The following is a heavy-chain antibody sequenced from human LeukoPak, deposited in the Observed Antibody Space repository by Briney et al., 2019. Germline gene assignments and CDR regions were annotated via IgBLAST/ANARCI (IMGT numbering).Heavy chain of an antibody. CDR1: GFTFSSHG. V-gene: IGHV3-23*01. CDR2: ISGSGGST. J-gene: IGHJ4*02. D-gene: IGHD6-19*01. Sequence: GGSLRLSCAASGFTFSSHGMNWVRQAPGKGLEWVSAISGSGGSTYYADSVKGRFTISRDNSKNTLYLQMNSLRAEDTAVYYCAKDPYSSGHDYWGQGTLVTVSS. CDR3: AKDPYSSGHDY.